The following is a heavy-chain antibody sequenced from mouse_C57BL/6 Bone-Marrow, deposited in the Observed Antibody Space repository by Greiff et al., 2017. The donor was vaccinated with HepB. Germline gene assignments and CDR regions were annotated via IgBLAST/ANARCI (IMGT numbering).Heavy chain of an antibody. J-gene: IGHJ4*01. CDR3: AQRGNAMDY. CDR1: GYTFTDYY. V-gene: IGHV1-26*01. Sequence: VQLQQSGPELVKPGASVKISCKASGYTFTDYYMNWVKQSHGKSLEWIGDINPNNGGTSYNQKFKGKATLTVDKSSSTAYMELRSLTSEDSAVYYCAQRGNAMDYWGQGTSVTVSS. CDR2: INPNNGGT.